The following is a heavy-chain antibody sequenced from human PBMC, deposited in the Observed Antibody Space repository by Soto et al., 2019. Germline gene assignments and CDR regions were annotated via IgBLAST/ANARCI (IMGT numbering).Heavy chain of an antibody. D-gene: IGHD2-15*01. CDR3: ARDLDDCSGGSCFPYGMDV. CDR2: IWYDGSNK. CDR1: GFTFSSYG. V-gene: IGHV3-33*01. Sequence: PGGSLRLSCAASGFTFSSYGMHWVRQAPGKGLEWVAVIWYDGSNKYYADSVKGRFTISRDNSKNTLYLQMNSLRAEDTAVYYCARDLDDCSGGSCFPYGMDVWGQGTTVTVS. J-gene: IGHJ6*02.